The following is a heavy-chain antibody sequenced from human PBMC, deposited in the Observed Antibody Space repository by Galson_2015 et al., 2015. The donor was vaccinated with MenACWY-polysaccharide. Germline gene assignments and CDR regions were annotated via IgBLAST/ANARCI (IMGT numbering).Heavy chain of an antibody. J-gene: IGHJ6*02. CDR2: ISYDGSNK. Sequence: SLRLSCAASGFTFSNFDFSDSAMHWVRQAPGKGLEWVAVISYDGSNKYYADSVKGRFTIARDNSKNTVYLQMHSLRAEDTAVYYCAKDRPLRGLTKFYYGMDVWGQGTTVTVSS. CDR1: GFTFSNFD. CDR3: AKDRPLRGLTKFYYGMDV. D-gene: IGHD3-10*01. V-gene: IGHV3-30*18.